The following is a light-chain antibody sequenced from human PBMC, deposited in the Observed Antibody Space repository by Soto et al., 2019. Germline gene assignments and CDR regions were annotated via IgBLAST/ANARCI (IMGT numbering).Light chain of an antibody. CDR1: QSVSSN. J-gene: IGKJ1*01. CDR3: QQYNNWPPWT. V-gene: IGKV3-15*01. CDR2: GAS. Sequence: EIMMTQSPATLSVSPGDRATLSCRASQSVSSNLAWYQQKPGQAPRLLIYGASTRATGIPARFSGSGSGTEFTLTISSLQSEDFAVYYCQQYNNWPPWTFGQGTKVDI.